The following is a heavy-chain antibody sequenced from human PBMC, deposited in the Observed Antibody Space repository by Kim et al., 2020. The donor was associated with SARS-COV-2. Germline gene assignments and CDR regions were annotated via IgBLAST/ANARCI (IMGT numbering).Heavy chain of an antibody. CDR3: AREDYTSSWYYFDY. D-gene: IGHD6-13*01. V-gene: IGHV1-2*06. Sequence: ASVKVSCKAFGYSFTGYYIHWVRQAPGQGLEWMGRVNPNGGGTNYAQRFQGRVTMTRDTSVNTVYMELSSLISDDTAVYYCAREDYTSSWYYFDYWGQGSLVTVSS. CDR1: GYSFTGYY. J-gene: IGHJ4*02. CDR2: VNPNGGGT.